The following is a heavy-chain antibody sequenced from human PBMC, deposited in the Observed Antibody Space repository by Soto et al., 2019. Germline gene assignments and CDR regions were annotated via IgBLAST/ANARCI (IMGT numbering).Heavy chain of an antibody. CDR1: GFTFTSNV. V-gene: IGHV3-23*01. CDR2: ISGGAGST. Sequence: EVQLLESGGHLVQPGGSLTLSCAASGFTFTSNVMSWVRQAPGKGLEWVSVISGGAGSTPYADSVRGRFTVSRDNSKSTVYLQMNSLRAEDTAVYYCAKDVGSGWTHNWFDPWGQGTLVTVSS. J-gene: IGHJ5*02. CDR3: AKDVGSGWTHNWFDP. D-gene: IGHD6-19*01.